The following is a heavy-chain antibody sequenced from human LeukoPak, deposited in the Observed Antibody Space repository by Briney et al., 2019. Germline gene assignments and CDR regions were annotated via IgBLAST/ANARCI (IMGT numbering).Heavy chain of an antibody. CDR2: ISAYNRNT. Sequence: ASVKVSCKASGYTFTSYGISWVRQAPGQGLEWMGWISAYNRNTNYAQKLQGRVTMTTDTSTSTAYMELRSLRSDDTAVYYCARGSITMVRGFYWFDPWGQGTLVTVSS. CDR3: ARGSITMVRGFYWFDP. D-gene: IGHD3-10*01. V-gene: IGHV1-18*04. CDR1: GYTFTSYG. J-gene: IGHJ5*02.